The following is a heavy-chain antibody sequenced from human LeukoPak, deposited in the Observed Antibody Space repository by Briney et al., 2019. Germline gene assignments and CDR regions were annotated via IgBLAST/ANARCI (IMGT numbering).Heavy chain of an antibody. J-gene: IGHJ4*02. V-gene: IGHV3-23*01. CDR1: GFTFSALA. Sequence: GGSLRLSCAASGFTFSALAMSWVRQAPGKGLEWVSSISGSGGGTYFADSVKGRFTISRDGSKNTLYLQMNSLRPDDTAVYFCAKPQVTANWYYFHYWGQGTLVTVSS. CDR3: AKPQVTANWYYFHY. D-gene: IGHD2-21*02. CDR2: ISGSGGGT.